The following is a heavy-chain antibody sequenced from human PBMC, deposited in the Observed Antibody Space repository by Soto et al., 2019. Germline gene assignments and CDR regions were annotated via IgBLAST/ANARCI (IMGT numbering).Heavy chain of an antibody. Sequence: GGSLRLSCAASGFTFSSYWRHLVRQAPGKGLVWVSRMNSDGRSTSYADSVKGRFTISRDNAKNTLYPQTNSLRAKDTAAYYCARVKSSGWGYDSSGYDYWRQRTLVTVSS. D-gene: IGHD3-22*01. J-gene: IGHJ4*02. V-gene: IGHV3-74*01. CDR2: MNSDGRST. CDR3: ARVKSSGWGYDSSGYDY. CDR1: GFTFSSYW.